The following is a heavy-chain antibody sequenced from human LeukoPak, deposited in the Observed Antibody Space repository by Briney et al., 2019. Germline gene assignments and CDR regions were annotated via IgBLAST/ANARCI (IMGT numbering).Heavy chain of an antibody. J-gene: IGHJ5*02. CDR1: GGSISSGGYY. V-gene: IGHV4-31*03. CDR3: AGFSNYDFWSGYPPDWFDP. Sequence: SETLSLTCTVSGGSISSGGYYWSWIRQHPGKGLEWIGYIYYSGSTYYNPSLKSRVTISVDTSKNQFSLKLSSVTAADTAVYYCAGFSNYDFWSGYPPDWFDPWGQGTLVTVSS. CDR2: IYYSGST. D-gene: IGHD3-3*01.